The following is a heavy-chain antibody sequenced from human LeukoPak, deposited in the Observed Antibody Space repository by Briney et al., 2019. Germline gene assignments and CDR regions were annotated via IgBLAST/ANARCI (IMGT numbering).Heavy chain of an antibody. CDR2: IRSDGIIT. Sequence: PGGSLRLSCAASGFPFSTYAMHWVRQAPGKGLEWVSFIRSDGIITYYSDSVKGRFTISRDNAKNSLTLQMNSLRAEDTAVYYCARDMGWFGGIDYWGQGTLVTVSS. CDR1: GFPFSTYA. V-gene: IGHV3-30*02. D-gene: IGHD3-10*01. J-gene: IGHJ4*02. CDR3: ARDMGWFGGIDY.